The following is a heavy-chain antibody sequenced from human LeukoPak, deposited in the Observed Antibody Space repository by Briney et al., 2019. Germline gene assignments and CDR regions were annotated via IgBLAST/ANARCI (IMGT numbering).Heavy chain of an antibody. D-gene: IGHD3-22*01. CDR1: GGSISSGGYY. Sequence: SETLSLTCTVSGGSISSGGYYWSWIRQHPGKGLEWIGYIYYSGSTNYNHSPKSRVTISTDMAKNQVSLKLSSVTAADTAVYYCATFYYDSSGYRDWGQGTLVTVSS. CDR3: ATFYYDSSGYRD. V-gene: IGHV4-61*08. CDR2: IYYSGST. J-gene: IGHJ4*02.